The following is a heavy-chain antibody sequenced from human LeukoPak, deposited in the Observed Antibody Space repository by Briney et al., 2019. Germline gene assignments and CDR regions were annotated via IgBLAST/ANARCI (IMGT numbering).Heavy chain of an antibody. J-gene: IGHJ4*02. D-gene: IGHD6-13*01. CDR3: ARAPGHSSILFDY. V-gene: IGHV4-59*12. CDR2: IYHSGST. CDR1: GGSISSYY. Sequence: PSETLSLTCTVSGGSISSYYWSWIRQPPGKGLEWIGYIYHSGSTYYNPSPKSRVTISVDRSKNQFSLKLSSVTAADTAVYYCARAPGHSSILFDYWGQGTLVTVSS.